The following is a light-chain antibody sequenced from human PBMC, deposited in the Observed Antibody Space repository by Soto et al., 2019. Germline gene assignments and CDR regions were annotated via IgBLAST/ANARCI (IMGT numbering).Light chain of an antibody. V-gene: IGKV1-5*01. CDR2: DVA. CDR1: QSIDRW. Sequence: DIQMTQSPSTLSASVGDRVTITCRASQSIDRWLAWYQQRPGRAPKLLIYDVANLETGVPSRFSGSGSETEFTLTISSLQPDDFAISYCQQYNSYPLTFGGGTKVDIK. CDR3: QQYNSYPLT. J-gene: IGKJ4*01.